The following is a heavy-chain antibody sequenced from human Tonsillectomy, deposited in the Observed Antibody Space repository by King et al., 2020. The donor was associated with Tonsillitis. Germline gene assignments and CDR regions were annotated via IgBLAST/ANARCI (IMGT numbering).Heavy chain of an antibody. CDR2: IYHSGST. CDR3: ARVEAAVGTGGGAFDI. V-gene: IGHV4-30-2*01. Sequence: QLQLQESGSGLVKPSQTLSLTCAVSGGSISSGGYSWSWIRQPPGKGLEWIGYIYHSGSTYYNPSLKSRVTISVDRSKNQFSLKLSSVTAADTAVYYCARVEAAVGTGGGAFDIWAQGTMVTASS. J-gene: IGHJ3*02. D-gene: IGHD6-13*01. CDR1: GGSISSGGYS.